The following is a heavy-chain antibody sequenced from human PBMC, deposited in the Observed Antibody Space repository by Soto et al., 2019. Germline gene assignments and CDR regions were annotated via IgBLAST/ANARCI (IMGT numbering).Heavy chain of an antibody. CDR3: ARRDHTNSFLFQH. Sequence: EVQLVESGGGLVQPGGSLRLSCAASGFIFSSYSLNWVRQAPGKGLEWVSYISSSTGSIYYADSVKGRFTISRDNAKNSLYLQMNSLRAEDTAVYFCARRDHTNSFLFQHWGQGTLVTVSS. D-gene: IGHD2-2*01. CDR2: ISSSTGSI. V-gene: IGHV3-48*01. J-gene: IGHJ1*01. CDR1: GFIFSSYS.